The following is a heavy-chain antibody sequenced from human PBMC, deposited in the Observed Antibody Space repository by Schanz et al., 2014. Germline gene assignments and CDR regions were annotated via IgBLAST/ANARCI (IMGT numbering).Heavy chain of an antibody. J-gene: IGHJ2*01. CDR2: VSSDGNND. Sequence: VQLVESGGGVVQPGRSLRLSCAASGFTFSTHAMHWVRQAPGKGLEWVALVSSDGNNDYYTDSVKGRFTISRDNSKNTVHLQMNSLRAEDTAVYYCARNRGSGGQNWYFDLWGRGTLXTVSS. CDR3: ARNRGSGGQNWYFDL. D-gene: IGHD1-26*01. CDR1: GFTFSTHA. V-gene: IGHV3-30*03.